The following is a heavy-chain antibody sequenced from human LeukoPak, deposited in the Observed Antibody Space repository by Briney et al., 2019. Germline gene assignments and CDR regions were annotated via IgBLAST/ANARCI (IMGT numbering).Heavy chain of an antibody. J-gene: IGHJ4*02. CDR1: GFTFSSSA. CDR3: AREYNGGLDY. D-gene: IGHD5-12*01. Sequence: PGGSLRLSCAASGFTFSSSAMHWVRQAPGKGLEWVAVISFDGSKNYSADSVKGRFTISRDNAENTVYLQMNSLRAEDTGVYHCAREYNGGLDYWGQGTLVTVSS. CDR2: ISFDGSKN. V-gene: IGHV3-30*04.